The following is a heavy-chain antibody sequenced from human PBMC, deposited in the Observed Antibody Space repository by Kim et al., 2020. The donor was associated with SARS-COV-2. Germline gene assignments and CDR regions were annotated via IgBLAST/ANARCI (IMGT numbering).Heavy chain of an antibody. CDR1: GYNLTDNA. CDR3: AREQSPYGMDV. V-gene: IGHV7-4-1*02. J-gene: IGHJ6*01. CDR2: INPDTGIP. D-gene: IGHD4-4*01. Sequence: ASVKVSCKAAGYNLTDNAMNWVRQAPGQGLDWMGWINPDTGIPTYAQGFTGRFVFSLDTSVNTAYLQISSLKAEDTAVYYCAREQSPYGMDVWGQGTT.